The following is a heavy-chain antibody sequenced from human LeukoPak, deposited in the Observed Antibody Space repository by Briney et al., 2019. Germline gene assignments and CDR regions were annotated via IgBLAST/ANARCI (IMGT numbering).Heavy chain of an antibody. J-gene: IGHJ5*02. D-gene: IGHD2-2*01. Sequence: SETLSLTCTVSGDSISGGDYYWSWIRQPPGKGLERIGYIYHTGSTYYNPSLKSRITMSVDTSKSQFSLNLTSVTAADTAVYYCARRGGHCTSSSCYNWFDPWGQGTQVTVSS. CDR2: IYHTGST. CDR1: GDSISGGDYY. CDR3: ARRGGHCTSSSCYNWFDP. V-gene: IGHV4-30-4*01.